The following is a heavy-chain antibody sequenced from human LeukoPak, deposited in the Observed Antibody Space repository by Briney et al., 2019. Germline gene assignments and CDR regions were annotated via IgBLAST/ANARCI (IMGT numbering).Heavy chain of an antibody. CDR2: ISYDGSPQ. CDR1: GFIFSNYG. CDR3: AKDRSGYLSYFES. D-gene: IGHD3-22*01. V-gene: IGHV3-30*18. Sequence: GGSLRLSCASSGFIFSNYGMQWVRQAPGKGLEWVAVISYDGSPQNYADSVKGRFTISRDNHKNTVYLQMNSLRTEDTAVYYCAKDRSGYLSYFESWGQGTLVSVSS. J-gene: IGHJ4*02.